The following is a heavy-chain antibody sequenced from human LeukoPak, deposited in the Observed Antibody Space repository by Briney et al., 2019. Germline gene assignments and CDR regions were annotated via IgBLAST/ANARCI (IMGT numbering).Heavy chain of an antibody. Sequence: ASVKVSCKASGYTFTGYYMHWVRQAPGQGLEWMGWINPNSGGTNYAQKFQGRVTMARDTSISTAYMELSRLRSDDTAVYYCVRDLAAAIGDYWGQGTLVTVSS. CDR2: INPNSGGT. CDR3: VRDLAAAIGDY. V-gene: IGHV1-2*02. CDR1: GYTFTGYY. D-gene: IGHD6-13*01. J-gene: IGHJ4*02.